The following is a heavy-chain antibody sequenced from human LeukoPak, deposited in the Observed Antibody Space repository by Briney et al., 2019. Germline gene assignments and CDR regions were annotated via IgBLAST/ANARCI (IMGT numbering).Heavy chain of an antibody. D-gene: IGHD3-22*01. Sequence: PGGSLRLSCAASGFTVSSNYMSWVRQAPGKGLEWVSVIYSGGSTYYADSVKGRVTISRDNSKNTLYLQMNNLKAEDTAVYYCAREGYYDSSGYCLAEYFQHWGQGTLVTVSS. CDR3: AREGYYDSSGYCLAEYFQH. J-gene: IGHJ1*01. CDR1: GFTVSSNY. V-gene: IGHV3-53*01. CDR2: IYSGGST.